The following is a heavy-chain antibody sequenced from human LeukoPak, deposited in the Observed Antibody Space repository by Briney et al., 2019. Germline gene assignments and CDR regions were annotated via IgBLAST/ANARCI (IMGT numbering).Heavy chain of an antibody. CDR1: GYTFTGYY. J-gene: IGHJ6*02. D-gene: IGHD6-19*01. Sequence: ASVKVSCKASGYTFTGYYMHWVRQAPGQGLEWMGWINPNSGGTNYAQKFQGRVTMTRDTSISTAYMELSRLRSDDTAVYYCARLRPPSGWDDYYYGMDVWGQGTTVTVTS. V-gene: IGHV1-2*02. CDR2: INPNSGGT. CDR3: ARLRPPSGWDDYYYGMDV.